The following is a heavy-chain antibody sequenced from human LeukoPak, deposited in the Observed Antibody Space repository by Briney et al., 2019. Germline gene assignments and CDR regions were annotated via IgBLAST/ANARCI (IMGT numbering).Heavy chain of an antibody. CDR2: IIPIFGTA. V-gene: IGHV1-69*13. D-gene: IGHD3-9*01. CDR1: GGTFSSYA. J-gene: IGHJ6*03. CDR3: ARNRDILTGPAWYYYYYMDV. Sequence: SVKVSCKASGGTFSSYAISWVRQAPGQGLEWMGGIIPIFGTANYAQKFQGRVTITADESTSTAYMELSSLRSEDTAVYYCARNRDILTGPAWYYYYYMDVWGKGTTVAVSS.